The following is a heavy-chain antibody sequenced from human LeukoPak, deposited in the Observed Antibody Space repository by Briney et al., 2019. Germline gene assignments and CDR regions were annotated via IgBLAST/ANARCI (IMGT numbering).Heavy chain of an antibody. D-gene: IGHD3-22*01. V-gene: IGHV1-8*01. CDR1: GYTFTSYD. CDR2: MNPNSGNT. Sequence: ASVKVSCKASGYTFTSYDINWVRQATGQGLEWMGWMNPNSGNTGYAQKFQGRVTMTRNTSISTAYMELSSLRSKDTAVYYCARGGGYYYDSSGYPPDYWGQGTLVTVSS. J-gene: IGHJ4*02. CDR3: ARGGGYYYDSSGYPPDY.